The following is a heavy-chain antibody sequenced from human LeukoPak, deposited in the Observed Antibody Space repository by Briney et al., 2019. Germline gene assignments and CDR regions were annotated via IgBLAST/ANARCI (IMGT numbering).Heavy chain of an antibody. D-gene: IGHD2-15*01. CDR1: GGTFSSYT. J-gene: IGHJ6*04. V-gene: IGHV1-69*06. CDR2: IIPLFGTP. CDR3: ASATLRCSGGSCYEMDV. Sequence: GASVKVSCKASGGTFSSYTISWVRQAPGQGLEWMGGIIPLFGTPDYAQKFQDRLTITADKSTSTAYMELSSLRSEDTAVYYCASATLRCSGGSCYEMDVWSKGTTVTVSS.